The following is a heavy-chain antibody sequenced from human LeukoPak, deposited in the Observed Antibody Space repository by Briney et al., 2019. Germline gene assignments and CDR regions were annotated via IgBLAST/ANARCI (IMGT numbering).Heavy chain of an antibody. V-gene: IGHV1-18*01. D-gene: IGHD6-19*01. CDR3: AREVSSGWYRSNIDH. J-gene: IGHJ4*02. Sequence: ASVKVSCKASGGTFSSYAISWVRQAPGQGLEWMGWISAYNGNTNYAQKLQGRVTMTTDTSTSTAYMELRSLRSDDTAVYYCAREVSSGWYRSNIDHWGQGTLVTVSS. CDR2: ISAYNGNT. CDR1: GGTFSSYA.